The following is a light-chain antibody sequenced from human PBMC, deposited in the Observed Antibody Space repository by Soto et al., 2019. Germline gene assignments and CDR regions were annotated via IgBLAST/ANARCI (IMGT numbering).Light chain of an antibody. CDR2: EVS. Sequence: QSALTQPASVSGSPGQSITISCTGTSSDVGGYNYVSWYQQHPGKAPKLMIYEVSNRPSGVSNRFSGSKSGNTASLTISGLQAEDEAYYYCSSYTSSSVWVFGGGTKLTVL. J-gene: IGLJ3*02. V-gene: IGLV2-14*01. CDR1: SSDVGGYNY. CDR3: SSYTSSSVWV.